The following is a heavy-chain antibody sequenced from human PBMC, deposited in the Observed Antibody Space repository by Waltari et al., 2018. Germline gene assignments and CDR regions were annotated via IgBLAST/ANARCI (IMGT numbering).Heavy chain of an antibody. V-gene: IGHV3-7*01. D-gene: IGHD3-22*01. CDR3: ARDNSSGYDYYYYGMDV. CDR2: IKEDGSEK. J-gene: IGHJ6*02. CDR1: GFIFSSYW. Sequence: EVQLVESGGGLVQPGGSLRLSCAASGFIFSSYWMSWVRQAPGKGVEWVANIKEDGSEKYYVDSVKGRFTISGDNAKNTLYLQMNSLRAEDTAGYYCARDNSSGYDYYYYGMDVWGQGTTVTVSS.